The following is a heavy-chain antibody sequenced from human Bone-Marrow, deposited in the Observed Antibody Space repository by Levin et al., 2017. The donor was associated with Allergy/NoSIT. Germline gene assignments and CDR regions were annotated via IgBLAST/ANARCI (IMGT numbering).Heavy chain of an antibody. CDR3: AKRRGYGSDYFDS. Sequence: SCAASGFTFSSHGMHWVRQAPGKGLQWVAVISSDSNNKYYGDSVKGRFTISRDNSENTLYLEMNSVTTEDTAVYYCAKRRGYGSDYFDSWGLGTLVTVSS. D-gene: IGHD6-19*01. CDR2: ISSDSNNK. CDR1: GFTFSSHG. J-gene: IGHJ4*02. V-gene: IGHV3-30*18.